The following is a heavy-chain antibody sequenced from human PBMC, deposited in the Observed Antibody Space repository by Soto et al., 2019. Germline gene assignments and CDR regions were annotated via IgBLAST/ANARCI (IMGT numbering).Heavy chain of an antibody. CDR1: GYTFTGYY. Sequence: QVQLVQSGAEVKKPGASVKVSCKASGYTFTGYYMHWVRQAPGQGLEWMGWINPNSGGTNYAQQFQGWVTMTRDTSISTDHLELIRLRSDDTAVYYCARDTARIAVAGTYSYGMDVWCPGTTVTVSS. J-gene: IGHJ6*02. D-gene: IGHD6-19*01. V-gene: IGHV1-2*04. CDR3: ARDTARIAVAGTYSYGMDV. CDR2: INPNSGGT.